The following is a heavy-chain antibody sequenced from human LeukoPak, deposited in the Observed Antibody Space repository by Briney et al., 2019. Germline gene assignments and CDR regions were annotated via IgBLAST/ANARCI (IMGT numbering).Heavy chain of an antibody. Sequence: GGSLGLSCAASGSTFSSYWMSWVRRAPGKGLEWVANIKQDGSEKYYVDSVKGRFTISRDNAKNSLYLQMNSLRAEDTAVYFCVRISTSVAGADYWGQGTLVTVSS. V-gene: IGHV3-7*01. CDR3: VRISTSVAGADY. J-gene: IGHJ4*02. CDR2: IKQDGSEK. D-gene: IGHD6-19*01. CDR1: GSTFSSYW.